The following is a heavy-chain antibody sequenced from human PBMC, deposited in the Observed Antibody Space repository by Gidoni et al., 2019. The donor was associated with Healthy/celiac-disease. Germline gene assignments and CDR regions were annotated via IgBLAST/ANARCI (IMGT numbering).Heavy chain of an antibody. CDR3: ARDGSGWLNWFDP. CDR2: IYHRGST. V-gene: IGHV4-38-2*02. D-gene: IGHD6-19*01. CDR1: GYSISSGYY. Sequence: QVQLQESGPGLVKPSETLSLTCAVSGYSISSGYYWGWIRQPPGKGLGWIGSIYHRGSTYYNPSLKSRVTISVDTSKNQFSLKLSSVTAADTAVYYCARDGSGWLNWFDPWGQGTLVTVSS. J-gene: IGHJ5*02.